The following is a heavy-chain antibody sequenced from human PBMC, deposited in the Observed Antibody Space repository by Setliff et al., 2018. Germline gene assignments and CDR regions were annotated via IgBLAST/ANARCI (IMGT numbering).Heavy chain of an antibody. J-gene: IGHJ4*02. CDR3: ARAGTVGERIAGWDS. D-gene: IGHD3-3*01. CDR2: IYSGGGT. CDR1: GFSVGSTY. Sequence: GSLRLSCVASGFSVGSTYMTWVRQAPGKGLEWVSVIYSGGGTDYLDSLRGRFTISRSNSRNTVYLQMNGLRVEDTAVYFCARAGTVGERIAGWDSWGPGTLVTVSS. V-gene: IGHV3-53*04.